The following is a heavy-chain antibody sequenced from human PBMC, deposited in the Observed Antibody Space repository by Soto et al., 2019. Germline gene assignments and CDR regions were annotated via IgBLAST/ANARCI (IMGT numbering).Heavy chain of an antibody. J-gene: IGHJ4*02. CDR1: GFSLSTSGVS. D-gene: IGHD2-15*01. Sequence: QITLKESGPTLVKPTQTLTLTCTFSGFSLSTSGVSVGWIRQPPGKALEWLALIYWDDDKRYSPSLKSRLTIPKDTYKNQVVLRMPNMDPEDTAPYYGAHIAVTYHGGNGYYFASWGQGTLVIVSS. CDR2: IYWDDDK. V-gene: IGHV2-5*02. CDR3: AHIAVTYHGGNGYYFAS.